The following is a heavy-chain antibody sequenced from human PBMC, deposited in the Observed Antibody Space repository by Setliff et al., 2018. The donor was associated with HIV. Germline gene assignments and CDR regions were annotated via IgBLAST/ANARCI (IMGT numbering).Heavy chain of an antibody. J-gene: IGHJ4*02. CDR1: GGSISSYY. CDR3: ARVSNCRGGSCYFYFDY. V-gene: IGHV4-59*01. D-gene: IGHD2-15*01. CDR2: IYYSGST. Sequence: PSETLSLTCTVSGGSISSYYWSWIRQPPGKGLEWIGYIYYSGSTNYNPSLKSRVTISVDTSKNQFSLKLSSVTAADTAVYYCARVSNCRGGSCYFYFDYWGQGTLVTVSS.